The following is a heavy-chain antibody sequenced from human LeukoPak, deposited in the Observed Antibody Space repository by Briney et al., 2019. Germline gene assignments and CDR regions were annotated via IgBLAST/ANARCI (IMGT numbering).Heavy chain of an antibody. V-gene: IGHV3-7*01. CDR1: GFTFSTYD. CDR2: IKADASDK. Sequence: PGGSLRLSCAASGFTFSTYDMTWVRQAPGKGLEWVASIKADASDKYYVDSVKGRFTISRDNAKNSLYLQMNSLRAEDTAVYYCGHLHWGQGILVTVSS. CDR3: GHLH. J-gene: IGHJ4*02.